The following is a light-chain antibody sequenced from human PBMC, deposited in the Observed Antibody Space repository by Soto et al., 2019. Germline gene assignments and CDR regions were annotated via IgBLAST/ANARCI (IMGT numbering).Light chain of an antibody. CDR3: KKYNRAPGR. V-gene: IGKV1-27*01. CDR2: AAS. CDR1: QGISNY. Sequence: DIQMTQSPSSLSASVGDRVTITCRASQGISNYLAWYQQKPGKVPKLLIYAASTLQSGVPSRFSGSGSGTDFTLTTSSRQPEEGGTDYCKKYNRAPGRFGQGNKVEIK. J-gene: IGKJ1*01.